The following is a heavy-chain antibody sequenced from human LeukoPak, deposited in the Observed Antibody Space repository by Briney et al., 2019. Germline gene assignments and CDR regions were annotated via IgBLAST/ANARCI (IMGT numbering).Heavy chain of an antibody. J-gene: IGHJ4*02. CDR1: GFTLYNYS. D-gene: IGHD3-16*02. CDR3: ARDHSYLIDY. Sequence: GGSLRLSCAASGFTLYNYSMGWGRQGPGGGAEWVSIIATDGGSAYYADSVKGRFTISRDNSKNTLYLQMNSLRAEDTAVYYCARDHSYLIDYWGQGTLVTVSS. CDR2: IATDGGSA. V-gene: IGHV3-23*03.